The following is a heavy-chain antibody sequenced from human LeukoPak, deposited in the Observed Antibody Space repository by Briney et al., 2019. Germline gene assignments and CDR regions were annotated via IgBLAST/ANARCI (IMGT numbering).Heavy chain of an antibody. D-gene: IGHD4-11*01. Sequence: SETLSLTCAVSGYSISSGYYWGWIRQPPGKGLEWIGSIYHSGSTYCNPSLKSRVTISVDTSKNQFSLKLSSVTAADTAVYYCASQRAYSNSNWSDPWGQGTLVTVSS. J-gene: IGHJ5*02. CDR2: IYHSGST. CDR3: ASQRAYSNSNWSDP. V-gene: IGHV4-38-2*01. CDR1: GYSISSGYY.